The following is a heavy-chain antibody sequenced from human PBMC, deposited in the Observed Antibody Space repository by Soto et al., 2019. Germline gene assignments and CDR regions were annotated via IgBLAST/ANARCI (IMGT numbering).Heavy chain of an antibody. D-gene: IGHD3-16*01. V-gene: IGHV3-30*04. Sequence: VQLVESGGGVVQPGKSLRLSCAASGFTFSDFAMNWVRQAPGKGLEWLAIIAYDESHLDYSDSAKGRFTISRDNSHNALYLQMKRLRADAPAVYFCVRELPPKAIGGVMFSWGQGTMVTVSS. J-gene: IGHJ5*02. CDR3: VRELPPKAIGGVMFS. CDR1: GFTFSDFA. CDR2: IAYDESHL.